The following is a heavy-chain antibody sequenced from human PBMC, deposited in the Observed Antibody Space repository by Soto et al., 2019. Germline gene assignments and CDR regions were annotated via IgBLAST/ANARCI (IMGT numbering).Heavy chain of an antibody. V-gene: IGHV4-61*01. CDR1: RGSVSSGSYY. Sequence: SETLSLTCTVSRGSVSSGSYYWSWIRQPPGKGLEWIGYIYYSGSTNYNPSLKSRVTISVDTSKNQFSLKLSSVTAADTAVYYCARDRRAVASIDYWGKGTLATVSS. D-gene: IGHD6-19*01. CDR2: IYYSGST. J-gene: IGHJ4*02. CDR3: ARDRRAVASIDY.